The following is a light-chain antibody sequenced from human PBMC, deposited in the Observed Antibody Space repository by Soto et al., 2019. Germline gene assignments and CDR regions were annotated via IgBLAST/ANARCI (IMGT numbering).Light chain of an antibody. CDR3: QHYNSYSEA. CDR1: QTISSW. Sequence: EIRMTQSASTVSGSVGDRVTITCRASQTISSWLAWYQQKPGKAPKLLIYKASTLKSGVPSRFSGSGSGTEFTLTISSLQPDDFATYYCQHYNSYSEAFGQGAKVDI. CDR2: KAS. V-gene: IGKV1-5*03. J-gene: IGKJ1*01.